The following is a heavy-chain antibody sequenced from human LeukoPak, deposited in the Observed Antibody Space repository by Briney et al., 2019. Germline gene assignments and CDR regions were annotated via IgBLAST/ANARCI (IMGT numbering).Heavy chain of an antibody. CDR1: GGSFSGYY. CDR2: INHSGST. D-gene: IGHD3-3*01. V-gene: IGHV4-34*01. J-gene: IGHJ4*02. Sequence: SETLSLTCTVYGGSFSGYYWSWIRQPPGKGLEWIGEINHSGSTNYNPSLKSRVTISVDTSKNQFSLKLSSVTAADTAVYYCARVKSPLRFLEWLPYYFDYWGQGTLVTVSS. CDR3: ARVKSPLRFLEWLPYYFDY.